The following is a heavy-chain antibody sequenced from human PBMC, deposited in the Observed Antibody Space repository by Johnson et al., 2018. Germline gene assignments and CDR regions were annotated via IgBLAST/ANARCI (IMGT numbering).Heavy chain of an antibody. V-gene: IGHV3-30-3*01. CDR3: ARDPLITMIVVVTRGGAFDI. D-gene: IGHD3-22*01. Sequence: QVQLVQSGGGVVQPGRSLRLSCAASGFTFSSYAMHWVRQAPGKGLEWVAVISYDGSNKYYADSVKGRFTISRDNSKNTLYLQMHSLSAEDTAGYYCARDPLITMIVVVTRGGAFDIWGQGTMVTVSS. CDR2: ISYDGSNK. J-gene: IGHJ3*02. CDR1: GFTFSSYA.